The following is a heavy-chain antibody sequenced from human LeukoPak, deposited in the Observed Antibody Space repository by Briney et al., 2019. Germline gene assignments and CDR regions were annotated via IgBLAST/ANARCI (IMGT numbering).Heavy chain of an antibody. D-gene: IGHD3-16*01. CDR2: INEDGSTT. CDR3: TRDTFGGDDF. V-gene: IGHV3-74*01. Sequence: PGGSLRLSCVGSGYTFSRYWMHGVRQAPGKGLVWVSRINEDGSTTDYADSVKGRFTISRDNAKNTLSLQMNSLRAEDTAVYYCTRDTFGGDDFWGQGTLVTVSS. CDR1: GYTFSRYW. J-gene: IGHJ4*02.